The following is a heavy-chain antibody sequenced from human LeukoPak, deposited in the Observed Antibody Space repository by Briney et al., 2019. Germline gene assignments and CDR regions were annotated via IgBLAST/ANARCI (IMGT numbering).Heavy chain of an antibody. CDR1: GSTFSSYV. CDR2: MSHDGSTT. CDR3: AREGYSSGRAAAFDY. D-gene: IGHD3-22*01. Sequence: PGPSLRLSCAASGSTFSSYVMHWVRQAPGKGLEWVALMSHDGSTTNYPDSVKGRFTISRDDSKSTLYLQMSSLRGEDTAVYYCAREGYSSGRAAAFDYWGQGTLVTVSS. J-gene: IGHJ4*02. V-gene: IGHV3-30*04.